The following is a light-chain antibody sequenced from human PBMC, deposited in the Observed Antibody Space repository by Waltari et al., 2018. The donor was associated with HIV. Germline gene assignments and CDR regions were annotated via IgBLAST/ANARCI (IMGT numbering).Light chain of an antibody. V-gene: IGLV2-8*01. CDR1: SSDIGLYNF. J-gene: IGLJ2*01. CDR2: DVS. Sequence: QSALTQPPSASGSPGQSVTISCAGTSSDIGLYNFVSCYQHHPGKAPKLMISDVSRRPSGVPDRFSGSKSGNTASLTVSGLQADDEATYYCFSYAGNNFLLFGGGTKLTVL. CDR3: FSYAGNNFLL.